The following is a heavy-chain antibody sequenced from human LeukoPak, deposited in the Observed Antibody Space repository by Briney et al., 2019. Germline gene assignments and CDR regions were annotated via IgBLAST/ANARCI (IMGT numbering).Heavy chain of an antibody. Sequence: PGGPLRLSCAASGLTFITYWMTWVRQAPGKGLEWVANIKQDGSVKYYVDSVKGRFTVSRDNAKNSLYLQMNSLRAEDTAVYYCARVYRSSSGYCFDFWGQGTLVTVSS. CDR2: IKQDGSVK. CDR3: ARVYRSSSGYCFDF. CDR1: GLTFITYW. J-gene: IGHJ4*02. V-gene: IGHV3-7*01. D-gene: IGHD6-13*01.